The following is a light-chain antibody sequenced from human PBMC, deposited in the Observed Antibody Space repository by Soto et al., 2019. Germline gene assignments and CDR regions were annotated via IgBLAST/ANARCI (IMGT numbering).Light chain of an antibody. CDR1: QSVSTN. CDR3: QQYHDWVT. V-gene: IGKV3D-15*01. Sequence: VMTQSPGTLSVSPGETATLSCGTSQSVSTNLAWYQQKPGQPPRLLIYDASTRATGIPARFRGSGSGTEFTLTISDLRPEDFAVYFCQQYHDWVTFGGGTKVEI. CDR2: DAS. J-gene: IGKJ4*01.